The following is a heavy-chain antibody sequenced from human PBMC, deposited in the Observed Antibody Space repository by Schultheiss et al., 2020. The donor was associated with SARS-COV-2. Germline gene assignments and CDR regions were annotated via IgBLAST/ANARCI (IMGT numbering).Heavy chain of an antibody. V-gene: IGHV4-38-2*01. CDR1: GYSISSCYY. CDR2: IYYSGST. J-gene: IGHJ4*02. Sequence: SETLSLTCAVSGYSISSCYYWGWIRQPPGKGLEWIGSIYYSGSTYYNPSLKSRVTISVDRSKNQFSLKLSSVTAADTAVYYCARVRYGDYGRYYFDYWGQGTLVTVSS. D-gene: IGHD4-17*01. CDR3: ARVRYGDYGRYYFDY.